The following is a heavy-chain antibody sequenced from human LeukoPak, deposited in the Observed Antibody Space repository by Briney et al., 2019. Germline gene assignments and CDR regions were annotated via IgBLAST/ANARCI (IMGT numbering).Heavy chain of an antibody. CDR2: INHSGST. J-gene: IGHJ4*02. CDR1: GGSFSGYY. CDR3: ARVDYVWGSYLIDY. V-gene: IGHV4-34*01. Sequence: SETLSLTCAVYGGSFSGYYWSWIRQPPGKGLEWIGEINHSGSTNYNPSLKSRVTISVDTSKNQFSLKLSSVTAADTAVYYCARVDYVWGSYLIDYWGQGTLVTVSS. D-gene: IGHD3-16*02.